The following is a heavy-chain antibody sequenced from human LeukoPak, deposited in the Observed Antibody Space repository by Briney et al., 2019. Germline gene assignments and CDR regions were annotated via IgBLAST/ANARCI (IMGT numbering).Heavy chain of an antibody. V-gene: IGHV4-34*01. Sequence: SETLSLTCAVYGGSFSDYYWSWIRQPPGKGLEWIGEINHSGSTNYNPSLKSRVAISVDTSKNQFSLKLSSVTAADTAVYYCARGSKVTGYYYYYMDVWDKGTTVTVPS. J-gene: IGHJ6*03. CDR2: INHSGST. D-gene: IGHD1-20*01. CDR3: ARGSKVTGYYYYYMDV. CDR1: GGSFSDYY.